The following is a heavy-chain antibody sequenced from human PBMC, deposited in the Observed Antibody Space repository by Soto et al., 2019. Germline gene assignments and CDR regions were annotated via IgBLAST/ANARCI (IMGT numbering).Heavy chain of an antibody. V-gene: IGHV3-9*01. CDR3: SKGGYNCNSYLHY. CDR2: ISWNSGNI. J-gene: IGHJ4*02. Sequence: EVQLVESGGGLVQPGRSLRLSCAASGFTFDDYAMHWVRQAPGKGLEWVSGISWNSGNIDYADSVKGRFTISRDKAKNSLYLQMNSLGAEDTALYYCSKGGYNCNSYLHYWGQGTLVTVSS. CDR1: GFTFDDYA. D-gene: IGHD1-7*01.